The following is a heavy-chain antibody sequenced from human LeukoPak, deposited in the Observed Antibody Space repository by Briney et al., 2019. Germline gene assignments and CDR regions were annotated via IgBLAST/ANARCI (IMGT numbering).Heavy chain of an antibody. CDR2: IYYSGST. D-gene: IGHD5-24*01. CDR3: ARRDGYNYGFDY. CDR1: GGSISSSVYY. J-gene: IGHJ4*02. V-gene: IGHV4-39*01. Sequence: SETLSLTCTVSGGSISSSVYYWGWIRQAPGKGLEWIGSIYYSGSTYYNPSLKSRVTISVDTSKNQFSLKLSSVTAADTAVYYCARRDGYNYGFDYWGQGTLVTVSS.